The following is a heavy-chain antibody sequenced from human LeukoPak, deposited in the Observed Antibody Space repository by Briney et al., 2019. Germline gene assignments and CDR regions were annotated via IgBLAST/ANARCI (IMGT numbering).Heavy chain of an antibody. CDR3: ARVMPPDAFHV. CDR1: GDSVSSNSVA. Sequence: SQTLSLTCAISGDSVSSNSVAWNWVRQSPSRGLEWLGRTYYRSRWSNEYAESVKSRITINADTSKNQFSLQLSSVTPEDTAVYYCARVMPPDAFHVWGQGTMVTVSS. CDR2: TYYRSRWSN. J-gene: IGHJ3*01. D-gene: IGHD2-2*01. V-gene: IGHV6-1*01.